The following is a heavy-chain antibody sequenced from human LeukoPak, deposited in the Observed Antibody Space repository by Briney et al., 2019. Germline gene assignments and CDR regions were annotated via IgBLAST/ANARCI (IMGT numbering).Heavy chain of an antibody. CDR1: GYTFTGYY. CDR3: ARAPKGGSYFGY. Sequence: SVKVSCKASGYTFTGYYMHWVRQAPGQGLEWMGGIIPIFGTANYAQKFQGRVTITADESTSTAYMELSSLRSEDTAVYYCARAPKGGSYFGYWGQGTLVTVSS. V-gene: IGHV1-69*13. J-gene: IGHJ4*02. CDR2: IIPIFGTA. D-gene: IGHD3-16*01.